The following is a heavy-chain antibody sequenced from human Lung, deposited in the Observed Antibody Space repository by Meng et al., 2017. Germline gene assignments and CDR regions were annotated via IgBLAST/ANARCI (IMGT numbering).Heavy chain of an antibody. V-gene: IGHV3-48*03. D-gene: IGHD3-10*01. CDR2: ISESGATK. J-gene: IGHJ4*02. CDR3: SRETGDGSGSYYNF. Sequence: GGSLRLSCAASGFTLRSYVMNWVRQAPGKGLEWISYISESGATKYYADSVEGRFTISRDNAKNSLYLQMNSLTVEDTALYYCSRETGDGSGSYYNFWGQGALVTVSS. CDR1: GFTLRSYV.